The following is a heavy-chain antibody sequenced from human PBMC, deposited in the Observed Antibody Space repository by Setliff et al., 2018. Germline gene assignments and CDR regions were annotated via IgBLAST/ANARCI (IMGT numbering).Heavy chain of an antibody. D-gene: IGHD1-1*01. V-gene: IGHV5-51*01. CDR3: ARLPSTGSAFFQH. Sequence: PGESLKISCTGSGYSFITYWIGWVRQMPGKGLEWMGIIYPGDSDTRYSPSFQGQVTISADKSITTAYLQWSSLKASDTALYFCARLPSTGSAFFQHWGQGTLVTVSS. CDR1: GYSFITYW. CDR2: IYPGDSDT. J-gene: IGHJ1*01.